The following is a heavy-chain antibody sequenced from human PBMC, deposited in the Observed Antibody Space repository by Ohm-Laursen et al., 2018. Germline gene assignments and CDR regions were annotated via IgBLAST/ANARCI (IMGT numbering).Heavy chain of an antibody. J-gene: IGHJ3*02. V-gene: IGHV3-74*03. CDR2: INSDGIST. CDR3: ARAITGTDAFDI. CDR1: GFTFSNYC. D-gene: IGHD1-20*01. Sequence: GSLRLSCSASGFTFSNYCMHWVRQAPGKGLVWVSRINSDGISTTYADSVKGRFTISRDNAKNALYLQMSTLRAEDTAVYYCARAITGTDAFDIWGQGTLVTVSS.